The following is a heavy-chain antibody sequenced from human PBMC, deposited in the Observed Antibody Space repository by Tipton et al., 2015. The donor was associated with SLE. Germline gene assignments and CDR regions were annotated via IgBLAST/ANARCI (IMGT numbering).Heavy chain of an antibody. J-gene: IGHJ4*02. CDR2: INHSGST. D-gene: IGHD3-3*01. CDR1: GGSFSGYY. CDR3: ARQRRGQNYDFWSGSMGYFDY. V-gene: IGHV4-34*01. Sequence: TLSLTCAVYGGSFSGYYWSWIRQPPGKGLEWIGEINHSGSTNYNPSLKSRVTISVGTSKNQFSLKLSSVTAADTAVYYCARQRRGQNYDFWSGSMGYFDYWGQGTLVTVSS.